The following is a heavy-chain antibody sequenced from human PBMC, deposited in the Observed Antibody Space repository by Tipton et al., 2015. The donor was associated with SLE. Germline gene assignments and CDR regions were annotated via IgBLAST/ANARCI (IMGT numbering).Heavy chain of an antibody. CDR3: ARLRYGGYADY. D-gene: IGHD3-22*01. J-gene: IGHJ4*02. CDR2: ISDNIITT. CDR1: GFTFRTYG. Sequence: SLRLSCAASGFTFRTYGMNWVRQAPGKGLEWVAYISDNIITTYYTDSVKGRFTISRDNAKNSLYLQMHSLRAEDTAVYYCARLRYGGYADYWGQGTLVTVSS. V-gene: IGHV3-48*01.